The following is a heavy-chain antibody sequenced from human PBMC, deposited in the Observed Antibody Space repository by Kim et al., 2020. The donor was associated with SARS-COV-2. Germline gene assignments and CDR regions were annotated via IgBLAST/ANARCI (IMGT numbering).Heavy chain of an antibody. Sequence: VSVKSRITINPDTSKNQFSLQLNSVTPEDTAVYYCARGYCSSTSCYGMDVWGKGTTVTVSS. V-gene: IGHV6-1*01. J-gene: IGHJ6*04. D-gene: IGHD2-2*01. CDR3: ARGYCSSTSCYGMDV.